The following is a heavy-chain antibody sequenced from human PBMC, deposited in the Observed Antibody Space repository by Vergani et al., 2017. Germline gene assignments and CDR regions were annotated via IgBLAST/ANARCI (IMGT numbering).Heavy chain of an antibody. V-gene: IGHV3-15*01. D-gene: IGHD3-3*01. CDR1: GFTFSNAW. CDR2: IKSKTDGGTT. J-gene: IGHJ6*03. Sequence: EVQLVESGGGLVKPGGSLRLSCAASGFTFSNAWMSWVRQAPGKGLEWVGRIKSKTDGGTTDYAAPVKGRFTISRDDSKNTLYLQMNSLKTEDTAVYYCTTVARFLEWLLYKASYYYMDVWGKGTTVTVSS. CDR3: TTVARFLEWLLYKASYYYMDV.